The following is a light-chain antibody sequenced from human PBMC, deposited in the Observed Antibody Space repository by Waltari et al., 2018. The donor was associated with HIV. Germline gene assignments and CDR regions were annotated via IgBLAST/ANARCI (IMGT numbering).Light chain of an antibody. J-gene: IGKJ1*01. CDR3: LQDFNYPRT. Sequence: ATHMTLSPSSLSAYVGDRVTITCRASQGIRNDLGWYQQKPGKSPNRLIYAASSLESEVPSRFSGSGSGTVFTLTISSLQPEDFATYYCLQDFNYPRTFGQGTKVEIK. CDR1: QGIRND. V-gene: IGKV1-6*01. CDR2: AAS.